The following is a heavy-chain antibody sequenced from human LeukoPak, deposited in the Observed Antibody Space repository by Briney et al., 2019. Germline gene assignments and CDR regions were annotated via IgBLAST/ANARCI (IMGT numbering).Heavy chain of an antibody. V-gene: IGHV1-2*02. D-gene: IGHD2-2*01. Sequence: ASVKVSCKASGYTFTDYNMHWVRQAPGQGFEWMGWINPNDGDTNYAQKFQGRVTMTRDTSISTAHVEVSRLRSDDTAVYYCARANFLYRSSSTCLFDYWGQGTLVTVSS. J-gene: IGHJ4*02. CDR3: ARANFLYRSSSTCLFDY. CDR2: INPNDGDT. CDR1: GYTFTDYN.